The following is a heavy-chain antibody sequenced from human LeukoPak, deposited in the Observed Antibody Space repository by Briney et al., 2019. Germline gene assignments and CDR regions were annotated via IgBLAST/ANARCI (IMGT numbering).Heavy chain of an antibody. CDR1: GGSISSGGYY. CDR2: IYYSGST. Sequence: SQTLSLTCTVSGGSISSGGYYWSCLRQHPGKGLEWIGYIYYSGSTYYNPSLKSRVTISVDTSKNQFSLKLSSVTAADTAVCYCARAMVRGSMDVWGQGTTVTVSS. V-gene: IGHV4-31*03. CDR3: ARAMVRGSMDV. J-gene: IGHJ6*02. D-gene: IGHD3-10*01.